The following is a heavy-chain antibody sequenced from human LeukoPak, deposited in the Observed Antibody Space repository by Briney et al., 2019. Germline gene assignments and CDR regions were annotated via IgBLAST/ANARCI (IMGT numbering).Heavy chain of an antibody. J-gene: IGHJ6*03. CDR3: ARAYYYDSSGSHYYYYYYYMDV. D-gene: IGHD3-22*01. V-gene: IGHV4-4*02. Sequence: SGTLSLTCAVSGGSISSSNWWSWIRQPPGKGLEWIGYIYYSGSTNYNPSLRSRVTISGDTSKNQVSLKLSSVTAADTAVYYCARAYYYDSSGSHYYYYYYYMDVWGKGTTVTVSS. CDR1: GGSISSSNW. CDR2: IYYSGST.